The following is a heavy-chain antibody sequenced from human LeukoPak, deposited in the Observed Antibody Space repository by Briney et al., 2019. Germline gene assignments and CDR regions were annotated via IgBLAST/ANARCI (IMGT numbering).Heavy chain of an antibody. CDR1: GGSFSGYY. CDR3: AREALHRYPPWYYYYYYMDV. J-gene: IGHJ6*03. D-gene: IGHD1-14*01. Sequence: KPSETLSLTCAVYGGSFSGYYWSWIRQPPGKGLEWIGEINHSGSTNYNPSLKSRVTISVDTSKNQFSLKLSSVTAADTAVYYCAREALHRYPPWYYYYYYMDVWGKGTTVTVSS. V-gene: IGHV4-34*01. CDR2: INHSGST.